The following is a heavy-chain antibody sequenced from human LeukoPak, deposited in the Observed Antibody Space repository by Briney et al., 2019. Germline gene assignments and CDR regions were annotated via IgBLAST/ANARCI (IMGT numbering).Heavy chain of an antibody. CDR1: GFSFSSYA. J-gene: IGHJ4*02. Sequence: GGSLRLSCAASGFSFSSYAMSWVRQAPGKGLRWVSSIGGSGGSTYSADSVKGRFTISRDNSKNTLFLQMNTLRAEDTAVYYCAKDRGDIVTAAPYYFDYWGQGTLVTVSS. D-gene: IGHD2-2*01. CDR2: IGGSGGST. CDR3: AKDRGDIVTAAPYYFDY. V-gene: IGHV3-23*01.